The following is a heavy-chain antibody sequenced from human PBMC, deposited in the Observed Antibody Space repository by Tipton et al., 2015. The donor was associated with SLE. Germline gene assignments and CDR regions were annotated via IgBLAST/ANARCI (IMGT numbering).Heavy chain of an antibody. CDR2: IYHSGST. V-gene: IGHV4-38-2*01. CDR1: GYSISSGYY. D-gene: IGHD2/OR15-2a*01. Sequence: TLSLTCAVSGYSISSGYYWGWIRQPPGKGLEWIGSIYHSGSTYYNPSLKSRVTISVDTSKNQFSLKLSSVTAADTAVYYCARNSVIGQADYWGQGTLVTVSS. J-gene: IGHJ4*02. CDR3: ARNSVIGQADY.